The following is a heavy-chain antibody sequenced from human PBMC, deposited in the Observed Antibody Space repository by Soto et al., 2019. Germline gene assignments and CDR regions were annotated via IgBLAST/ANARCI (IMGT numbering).Heavy chain of an antibody. CDR1: GGSISGSY. CDR3: TKYRRTDAEGHSFDY. V-gene: IGHV4-59*01. J-gene: IGHJ4*02. D-gene: IGHD2-2*01. Sequence: SETLSLTCTVSGGSISGSYWGWIRQTPGKVLEWVGYTHYSGSTNYNPSLKSRVTMSVDSAKNQFSLQLSSVTAADTAVYFCTKYRRTDAEGHSFDYWGQGALVTVSS. CDR2: THYSGST.